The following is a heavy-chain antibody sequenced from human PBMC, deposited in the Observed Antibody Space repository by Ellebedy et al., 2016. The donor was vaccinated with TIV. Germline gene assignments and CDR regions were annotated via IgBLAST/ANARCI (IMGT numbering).Heavy chain of an antibody. J-gene: IGHJ6*02. CDR2: IVVGSGNT. V-gene: IGHV1-58*01. Sequence: SVKVSXXASGFTFTSSAVQWVRQARGQRLEWIGWIVVGSGNTNYAQKFQERVTITRDMSTSTAYMELSSLRSEDTAVYYCAADRGEYDYVWGSYRYYYYYGMDVWGQGTTVTVSS. D-gene: IGHD3-16*02. CDR3: AADRGEYDYVWGSYRYYYYYGMDV. CDR1: GFTFTSSA.